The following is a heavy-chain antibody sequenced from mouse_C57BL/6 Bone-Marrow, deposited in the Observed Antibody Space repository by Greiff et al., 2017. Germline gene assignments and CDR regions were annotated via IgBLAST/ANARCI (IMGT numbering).Heavy chain of an antibody. Sequence: QVQLKESGAELAKPGASVKLSCKASGYTFTSYWMHWVKQRPGQGLEWIGYINPSSGYTKYNQKFKDKATLTADKSSSTAYMQLSSLTYEDSAVYYCARESLLYGSSYGDAMDYGGQGTSVTVSS. J-gene: IGHJ4*01. CDR3: ARESLLYGSSYGDAMDY. D-gene: IGHD1-1*01. CDR1: GYTFTSYW. V-gene: IGHV1-7*01. CDR2: INPSSGYT.